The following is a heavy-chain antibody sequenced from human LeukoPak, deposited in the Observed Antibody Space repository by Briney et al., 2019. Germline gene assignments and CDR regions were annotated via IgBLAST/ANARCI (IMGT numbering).Heavy chain of an antibody. CDR3: ARRYDFWSGYPTTFDY. Sequence: ASVTVSCKASGYTFTVYYMYWVRQAPGQGLEWMGLLNPNTGGTSYAQKVQARVTMTRDTSISTAYMELSGLRSDDTAVYYCARRYDFWSGYPTTFDYWGQGTLVTVSS. J-gene: IGHJ4*02. D-gene: IGHD3-3*01. CDR1: GYTFTVYY. V-gene: IGHV1-2*02. CDR2: LNPNTGGT.